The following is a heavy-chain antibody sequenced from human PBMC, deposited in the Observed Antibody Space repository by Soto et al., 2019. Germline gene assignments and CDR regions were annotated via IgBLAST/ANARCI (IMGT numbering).Heavy chain of an antibody. CDR3: TRRDSSWAFDI. J-gene: IGHJ3*02. CDR1: GYTFSAYY. CDR2: IHPDSCDT. Sequence: QVQLVQSGVEVREPGASVKVSCKASGYTFSAYYIHWVRQAPGQGLERMGYIHPDSCDTNYAQNFQGWVTTASDTSISTVYMELTRLKSDDTAVYFCTRRDSSWAFDIWGQGTLITVSS. D-gene: IGHD2-21*02. V-gene: IGHV1-2*04.